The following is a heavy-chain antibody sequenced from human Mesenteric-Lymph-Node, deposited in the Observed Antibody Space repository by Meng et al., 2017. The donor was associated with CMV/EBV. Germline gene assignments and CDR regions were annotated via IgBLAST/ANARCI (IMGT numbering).Heavy chain of an antibody. Sequence: GSLRLSCAVYGGSFSGYYWSWIRQPPGKGLEWIGEINHSGSTNYNPSLKSRVTISVDTSKIQFSLKLSSVTAADTAVYYCARGPKDCSSTSCYFRHYYYGMDVWGQGTTVTVSS. CDR1: GGSFSGYY. D-gene: IGHD2-2*01. CDR3: ARGPKDCSSTSCYFRHYYYGMDV. CDR2: INHSGST. V-gene: IGHV4-34*01. J-gene: IGHJ6*02.